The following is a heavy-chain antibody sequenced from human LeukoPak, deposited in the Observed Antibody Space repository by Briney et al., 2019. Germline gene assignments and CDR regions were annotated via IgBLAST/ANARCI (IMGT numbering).Heavy chain of an antibody. CDR3: AKGRYYYDSRDALDI. D-gene: IGHD3-22*01. CDR2: ISGGGSST. Sequence: GGSLRLSCAASGFTFSSYWMSWVRQAPGKGLEWVSTISGGGSSTYYADSVKGRFTISRDNSKNTLYLQMNSLRAEDTAVYYCAKGRYYYDSRDALDIWGQGTMVTVSS. V-gene: IGHV3-23*01. J-gene: IGHJ3*02. CDR1: GFTFSSYW.